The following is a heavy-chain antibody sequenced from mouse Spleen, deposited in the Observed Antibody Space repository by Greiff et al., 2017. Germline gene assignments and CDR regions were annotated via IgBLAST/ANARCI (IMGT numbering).Heavy chain of an antibody. D-gene: IGHD2-14*01. J-gene: IGHJ4*01. CDR2: IDPANGNT. CDR1: GFNIKNTY. CDR3: ARDRYDEETDYYAMDY. V-gene: IGHV14-3*01. Sequence: VQLQQSVAELVRPGASVKLSCTASGFNIKNTYMHWVKQRPEQGLEWIGRIDPANGNTKYAPKFQGKATITADTSSNTAYLQLSSLTSEDTAIYYCARDRYDEETDYYAMDYWGQGTSVTVSS.